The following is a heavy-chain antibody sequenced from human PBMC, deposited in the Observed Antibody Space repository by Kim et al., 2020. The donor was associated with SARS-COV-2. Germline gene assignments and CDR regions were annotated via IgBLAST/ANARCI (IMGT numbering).Heavy chain of an antibody. CDR1: GYTFTGYY. V-gene: IGHV1-2*06. J-gene: IGHJ6*02. Sequence: ASVKVSCKASGYTFTGYYMHWVRQAPGQGLEWMGRINPNSGGTNYAQKFQGRVTMTRDTSISTAYMELSRLRSDDTAVYYCARDPDSSSWYGPYYYYGMDVWGQGTTVTVSS. CDR2: INPNSGGT. D-gene: IGHD6-13*01. CDR3: ARDPDSSSWYGPYYYYGMDV.